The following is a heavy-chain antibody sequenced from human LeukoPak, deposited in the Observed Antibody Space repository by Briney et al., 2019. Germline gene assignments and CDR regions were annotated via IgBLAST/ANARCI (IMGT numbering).Heavy chain of an antibody. D-gene: IGHD3-16*01. CDR2: ISNDGSKT. Sequence: GGSLRLSCAASGFTFSSYGVYWVRQSPAKGLEWVAAISNDGSKTHDADSVKGRFTISRDNSKNTLYLQMNSLRPEDTAVYYCARDAEIRRNFFYMDVWGSGTTVIVSS. J-gene: IGHJ6*03. CDR3: ARDAEIRRNFFYMDV. CDR1: GFTFSSYG. V-gene: IGHV3-30*16.